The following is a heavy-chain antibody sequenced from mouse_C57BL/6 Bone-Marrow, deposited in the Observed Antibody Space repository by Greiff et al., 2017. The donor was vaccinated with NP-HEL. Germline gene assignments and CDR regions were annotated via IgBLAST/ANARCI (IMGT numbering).Heavy chain of an antibody. CDR2: ISPRSGNT. CDR3: ARVGPFAY. V-gene: IGHV1-81*01. D-gene: IGHD3-3*01. J-gene: IGHJ3*01. CDR1: GYTFTSYG. Sequence: VQLQQSGAELARPGASVKLSCKASGYTFTSYGISWVKQRTGQGLEWIGEISPRSGNTYYNEKFKGKATLTADKSSSTAYMELRSLTSEDSAVYFCARVGPFAYWGQGTLVTVSA.